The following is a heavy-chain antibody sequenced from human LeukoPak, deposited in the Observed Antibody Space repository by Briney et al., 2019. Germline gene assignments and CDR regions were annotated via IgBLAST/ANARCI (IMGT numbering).Heavy chain of an antibody. J-gene: IGHJ4*02. CDR2: ISPNSGGT. V-gene: IGHV1-2*02. Sequence: ASVKVSCKASGYTFTGYYMHWVRQAPGQGLEWMGWISPNSGGTNYAQKFQGRVTMTRDTSISTAYMELSRLRSDDTAVYYCAREFPRIAARPYHFDYWGQGTLVTVSS. D-gene: IGHD6-6*01. CDR3: AREFPRIAARPYHFDY. CDR1: GYTFTGYY.